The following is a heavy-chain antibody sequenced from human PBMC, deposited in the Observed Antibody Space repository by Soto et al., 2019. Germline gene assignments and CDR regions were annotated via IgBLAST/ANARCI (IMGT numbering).Heavy chain of an antibody. J-gene: IGHJ4*02. CDR2: INAGNGNT. Sequence: ASVKVSCKASGYTFTSYAMHWVRQAPGQRLEWMGWINAGNGNTKYSQKFQGRVTITRDTSASTAYMELSSLRSEDTAVYYCARKRGIAAAGTFDYWGQGTLVTVSS. CDR3: ARKRGIAAAGTFDY. V-gene: IGHV1-3*01. D-gene: IGHD6-13*01. CDR1: GYTFTSYA.